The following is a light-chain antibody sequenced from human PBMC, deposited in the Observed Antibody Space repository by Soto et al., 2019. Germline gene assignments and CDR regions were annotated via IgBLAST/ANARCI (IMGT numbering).Light chain of an antibody. CDR2: RAS. CDR3: QQSYDHPVT. Sequence: DIQMTQSPSSLSASVGDRVSITCRASQSISTYLNWFQQKPGEAPNLLIYRASTLQSGVPSRFSGSGSGTDFTLTISSLQPEDFATYYCQQSYDHPVTFGQGTRLEIK. V-gene: IGKV1-39*01. J-gene: IGKJ5*01. CDR1: QSISTY.